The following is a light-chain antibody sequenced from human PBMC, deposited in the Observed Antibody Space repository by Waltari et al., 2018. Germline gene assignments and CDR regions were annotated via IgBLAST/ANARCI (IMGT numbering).Light chain of an antibody. Sequence: EIVLTQSPATLSLSPGETATLPCRASQSVGTYLAWYQQRPGQAPRLLIYDASNRAKGIPARFRGSGSGTDFTLTISSLEPEDFAVYYCQQRSNWTPHTFGQGARLEIK. CDR2: DAS. J-gene: IGKJ2*01. CDR3: QQRSNWTPHT. V-gene: IGKV3-11*01. CDR1: QSVGTY.